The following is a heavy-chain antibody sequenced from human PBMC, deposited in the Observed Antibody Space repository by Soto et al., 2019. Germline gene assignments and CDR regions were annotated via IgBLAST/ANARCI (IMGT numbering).Heavy chain of an antibody. Sequence: SETLSLTCAVYGGSFSGYYWSWIRQPPGKGLEWIGEINHSGSTNYNPSLKSRVTISVDTSKNQFSLKLSSVTAADTAVYYCASADYYYYYGMDVWGQGTTVTVSS. V-gene: IGHV4-34*01. CDR2: INHSGST. CDR3: ASADYYYYYGMDV. CDR1: GGSFSGYY. J-gene: IGHJ6*02.